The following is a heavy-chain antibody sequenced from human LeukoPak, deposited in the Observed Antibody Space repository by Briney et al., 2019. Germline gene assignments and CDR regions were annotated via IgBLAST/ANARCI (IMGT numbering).Heavy chain of an antibody. D-gene: IGHD3-22*01. CDR3: ARYYSSGYWWFDP. J-gene: IGHJ5*02. CDR2: INPNSGGT. CDR1: GYTFTGYY. Sequence: ASVKVSCKASGYTFTGYYMHWVRQAPGQGLEWMGRINPNSGGTNYAQKFQGRVTMTRDTSISTAYMELGRLRSDDTAVYYCARYYSSGYWWFDPWGQGTLVTVSS. V-gene: IGHV1-2*06.